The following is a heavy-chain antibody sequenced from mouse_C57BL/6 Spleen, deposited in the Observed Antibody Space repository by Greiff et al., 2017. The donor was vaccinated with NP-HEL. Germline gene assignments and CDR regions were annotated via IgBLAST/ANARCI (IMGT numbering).Heavy chain of an antibody. CDR1: GFTFSSYA. CDR3: TRDSYGSSLFAY. V-gene: IGHV5-9-1*02. D-gene: IGHD1-1*01. Sequence: EVQGVESGEGLVKPGGSLKLSCAASGFTFSSYAMSWVRQTPEKRLEWVAYISSGGDYIYYADTVQGRFTISRDNARNTLYLQMSSLKSEDTAMYYCTRDSYGSSLFAYWGQGTLVTVSA. J-gene: IGHJ3*01. CDR2: ISSGGDYI.